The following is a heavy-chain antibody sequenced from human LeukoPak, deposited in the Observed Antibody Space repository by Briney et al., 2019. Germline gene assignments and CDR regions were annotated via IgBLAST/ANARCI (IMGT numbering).Heavy chain of an antibody. J-gene: IGHJ4*02. V-gene: IGHV3-7*01. D-gene: IGHD1-26*01. CDR2: INQHGSET. CDR1: GFSFSTYW. Sequence: RTGGSLRLSCEVSGFSFSTYWMTWVRQAPGKGLEWVANINQHGSETYYVDSVKGRFIISRDNAKNSLFLQMDSLTGEDTAVYYCSRGGLYRYSGTSGDYWGQGTLVTVSS. CDR3: SRGGLYRYSGTSGDY.